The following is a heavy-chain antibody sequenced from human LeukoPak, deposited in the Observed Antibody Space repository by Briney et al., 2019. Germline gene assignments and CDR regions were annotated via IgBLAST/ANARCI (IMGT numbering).Heavy chain of an antibody. J-gene: IGHJ4*02. CDR3: AKDGPRYYYDSSGYLDY. CDR2: ISGSGGST. D-gene: IGHD3-22*01. Sequence: PGGSLRLSCAASGFTSSSYAMSWVRQAPGKGLEWVSAISGSGGSTYYADSVKGRFTISRDNSKNTLYLQMNSLRAEDTAVYYCAKDGPRYYYDSSGYLDYWGQGTLVTVSS. CDR1: GFTSSSYA. V-gene: IGHV3-23*01.